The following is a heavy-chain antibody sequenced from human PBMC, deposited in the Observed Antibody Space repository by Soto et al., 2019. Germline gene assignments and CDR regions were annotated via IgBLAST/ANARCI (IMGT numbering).Heavy chain of an antibody. Sequence: QLQLQESGPGLVKPSETLSLTCTVSGGSISSSSFHWGWIRQPPGKGLEWIGSISYSGSTYYSPSLKSRVTISVDTAKNPCSLKLSSVTAAETAVYYCARRERAAGTDWWFDPWGQGTLVTVSS. CDR2: ISYSGST. CDR1: GGSISSSSFH. D-gene: IGHD6-13*01. CDR3: ARRERAAGTDWWFDP. V-gene: IGHV4-39*01. J-gene: IGHJ5*02.